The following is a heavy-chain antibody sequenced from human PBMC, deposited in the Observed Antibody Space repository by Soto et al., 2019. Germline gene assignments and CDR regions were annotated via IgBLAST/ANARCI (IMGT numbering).Heavy chain of an antibody. Sequence: GGSLRLSCAASGFTFSSYLMNWVRQSPGKGLEWVSSISSSSSYIYYADSVKGRFTISRDNAKNSLYLQMNSLRAEDTAVDYCARGGPRHGDVWGQGTTVTVSS. V-gene: IGHV3-21*01. CDR1: GFTFSSYL. J-gene: IGHJ6*02. CDR3: ARGGPRHGDV. CDR2: ISSSSSYI.